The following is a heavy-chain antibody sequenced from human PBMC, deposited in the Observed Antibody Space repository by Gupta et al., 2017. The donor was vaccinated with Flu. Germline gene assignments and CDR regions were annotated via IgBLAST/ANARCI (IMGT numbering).Heavy chain of an antibody. CDR1: GFTRRNSA. J-gene: IGHJ3*02. Sequence: EEQPVECGGGLVQPGGSLRLSCSGSGFTRRNSAIHWFRQAPGMGLEYVSRISIDGGSSYYAESVKDRFSISRDNSKNTVYLQVSSLRAEDTAVYFCVRARSISVIVGNAFDIWGQGTLVTVSS. V-gene: IGHV3-64D*06. D-gene: IGHD3-22*01. CDR2: ISIDGGSS. CDR3: VRARSISVIVGNAFDI.